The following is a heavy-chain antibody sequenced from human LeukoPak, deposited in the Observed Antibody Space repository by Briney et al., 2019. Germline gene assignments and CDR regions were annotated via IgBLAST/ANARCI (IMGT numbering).Heavy chain of an antibody. CDR1: GGTFSSYA. J-gene: IGHJ4*02. Sequence: SVKVSCKASGGTFSSYAISWVRQAPGQGLEWMGGIIPIFGTANYAQKFQGRVTITADESTSTAYMELSSLRSEDTAVYYCARPKDPYTTYYYDSSGYSYFDYWGQGTLVTVSS. V-gene: IGHV1-69*13. CDR3: ARPKDPYTTYYYDSSGYSYFDY. CDR2: IIPIFGTA. D-gene: IGHD3-22*01.